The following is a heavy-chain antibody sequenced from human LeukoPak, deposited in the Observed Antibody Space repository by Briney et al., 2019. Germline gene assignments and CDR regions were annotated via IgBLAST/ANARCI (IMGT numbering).Heavy chain of an antibody. J-gene: IGHJ1*01. CDR2: IRSKAYGGTT. Sequence: GGSLRLSCTASGFTFGDYAMSWFRQAPGKGLEWVGFIRSKAYGGTTEYAASVKGRFTISRDDSKSIAYLQMNSLKTGDTAVYYCTSTPYCGGDCYPPQHWGQGTLVTVSS. CDR1: GFTFGDYA. D-gene: IGHD2-21*02. CDR3: TSTPYCGGDCYPPQH. V-gene: IGHV3-49*03.